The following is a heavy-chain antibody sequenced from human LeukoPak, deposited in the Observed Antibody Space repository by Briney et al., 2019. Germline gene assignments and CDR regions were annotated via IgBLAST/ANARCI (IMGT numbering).Heavy chain of an antibody. CDR1: GGSINNYY. D-gene: IGHD2-2*01. V-gene: IGHV4-59*01. J-gene: IGHJ5*02. Sequence: SETLSLTCTVSGGSINNYYWSWIRQPPGKGLEGIGYIYYSGSTNYNPSLKSRFTISVDTSKNQFSLKLSSVTAADTAVYYCARHQYQLLLAWFDPWGQGTLVTVSS. CDR2: IYYSGST. CDR3: ARHQYQLLLAWFDP.